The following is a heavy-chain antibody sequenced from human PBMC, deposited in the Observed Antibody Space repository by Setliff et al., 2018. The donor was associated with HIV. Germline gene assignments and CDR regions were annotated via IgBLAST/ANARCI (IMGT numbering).Heavy chain of an antibody. CDR2: ISAYNGNT. J-gene: IGHJ4*02. Sequence: ASVKVSCKASGYTFTGYGISWVRQAPGQGLEWMGWISAYNGNTNYAQKLQGRVTMTTDTSTSTVYMELRSLRSDDTAVYYCARGYYDILTGYYTDYWGQGTLVTVSS. V-gene: IGHV1-18*01. CDR3: ARGYYDILTGYYTDY. D-gene: IGHD3-9*01. CDR1: GYTFTGYG.